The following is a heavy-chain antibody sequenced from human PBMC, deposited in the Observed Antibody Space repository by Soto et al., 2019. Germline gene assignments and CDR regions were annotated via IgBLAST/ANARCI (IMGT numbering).Heavy chain of an antibody. CDR1: GGSISSCY. CDR2: IYYSGST. J-gene: IGHJ4*02. V-gene: IGHV4-59*01. Sequence: SETLSLTCTVSGGSISSCYWNWIRQPPGKGLEWMGYIYYSGSTNYNPSLQSRVTISVDTSKNQFSLKLSSVTAADTAVYYCARAPRGNYGYPSYFDYWGQGTLVTVSS. D-gene: IGHD3-10*01. CDR3: ARAPRGNYGYPSYFDY.